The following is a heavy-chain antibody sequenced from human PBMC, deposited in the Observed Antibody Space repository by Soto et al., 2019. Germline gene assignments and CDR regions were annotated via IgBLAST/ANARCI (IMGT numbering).Heavy chain of an antibody. Sequence: QVQLVESGGGVVQPGRSLRLSCAASGFTLSSYAMHWVRQAPGKGLEWVAVISCAGTSTYYADCVRGRFTISRDKSKDTVYLKLNSLRTEDTAVSHRARAPGKDGNEYYKFDSGGQGTLVTVSS. D-gene: IGHD3-10*01. CDR1: GFTLSSYA. J-gene: IGHJ4*02. CDR2: ISCAGTST. CDR3: ARAPGKDGNEYYKFDS. V-gene: IGHV3-30-3*01.